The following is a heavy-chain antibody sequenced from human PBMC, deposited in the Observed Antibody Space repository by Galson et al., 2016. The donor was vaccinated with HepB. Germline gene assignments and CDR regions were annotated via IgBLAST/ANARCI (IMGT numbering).Heavy chain of an antibody. V-gene: IGHV4-31*03. CDR2: IYYSGST. J-gene: IGHJ5*02. D-gene: IGHD3-22*01. CDR1: GGSISSGGYY. CDR3: ARARRPRRGFNRNWFDP. Sequence: TLSLTCTVSGGSISSGGYYWSWIRQHPGKGLEWIGYIYYSGSTYYNPSLKSRVTISVDTSKNQFSLKLSSVTATDTAVYYCARARRPRRGFNRNWFDPWGQGTLVTVSS.